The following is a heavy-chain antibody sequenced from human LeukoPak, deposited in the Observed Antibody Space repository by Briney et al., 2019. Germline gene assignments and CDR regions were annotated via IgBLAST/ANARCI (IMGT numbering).Heavy chain of an antibody. CDR2: IYYSGST. J-gene: IGHJ4*02. V-gene: IGHV4-59*08. CDR3: ARHEAPVAGLGFDY. Sequence: TASETLSLTCTVSGGSISSYYWSWIRQPPGKGLEWIGYIYYSGSTNYNPSLKSRVTISVDTSKNQFSLKLSSVTAADTAVYYCARHEAPVAGLGFDYWGQGTLVTVSS. CDR1: GGSISSYY. D-gene: IGHD6-19*01.